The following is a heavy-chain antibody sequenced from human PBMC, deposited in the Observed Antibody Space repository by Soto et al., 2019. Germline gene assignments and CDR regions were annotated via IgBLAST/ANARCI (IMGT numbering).Heavy chain of an antibody. Sequence: GGSLRLSCTASGFSFNRYWMSWVRQSPGKGLEQVANINKDGSGKYYVDSVKGRFTISRDNAKNSLFLQMNNLRAEDRAVYYCAREAPIALLEYWGQGTVVTVSS. D-gene: IGHD2-21*01. CDR2: INKDGSGK. V-gene: IGHV3-7*01. CDR3: AREAPIALLEY. CDR1: GFSFNRYW. J-gene: IGHJ4*02.